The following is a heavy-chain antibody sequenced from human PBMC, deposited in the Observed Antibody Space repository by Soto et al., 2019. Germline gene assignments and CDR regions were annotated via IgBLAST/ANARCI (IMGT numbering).Heavy chain of an antibody. V-gene: IGHV3-23*01. CDR1: GFDFSSYA. CDR2: ITYTGDTT. J-gene: IGHJ4*02. CDR3: AKDWPGTSSVTSDY. Sequence: PGGSLRLSCASSGFDFSSYAMTLVRQAPGKGLEWVSGITYTGDTTYYADSVKGRFTISRDNYRNTLYLQMNSLRADDTAMYFCAKDWPGTSSVTSDYWGQGTLVTVSS. D-gene: IGHD4-17*01.